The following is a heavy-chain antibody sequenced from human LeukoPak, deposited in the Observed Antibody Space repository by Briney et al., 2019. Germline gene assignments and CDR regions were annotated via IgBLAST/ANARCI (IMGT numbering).Heavy chain of an antibody. CDR2: IYYSGST. Sequence: SETLSLTCTVSGGSISSGDYYWSWIRQPPGKGLEWIGYIYYSGSTYYNPSLKSRATISVDTSKNQFSLKLSSVTAADTAVYYCARAGGVGATTDYWGQGTLVTVSS. D-gene: IGHD1-26*01. CDR3: ARAGGVGATTDY. V-gene: IGHV4-30-4*08. CDR1: GGSISSGDYY. J-gene: IGHJ4*02.